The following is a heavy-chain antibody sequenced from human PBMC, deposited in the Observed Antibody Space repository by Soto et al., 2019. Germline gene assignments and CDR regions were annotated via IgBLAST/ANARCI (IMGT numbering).Heavy chain of an antibody. CDR2: INHSGST. D-gene: IGHD2-21*02. CDR1: GGSFSGYY. J-gene: IGHJ4*02. V-gene: IGHV4-34*01. CDR3: ARNHIVVVTARFDY. Sequence: SETLSLTCAVYGGSFSGYYWSWIRQPPGKGLEWIGEINHSGSTNYNPSLKSRVTISVDTSKNQFSLKLSSVTAADTAVYYCARNHIVVVTARFDYWGQGTLVTVSS.